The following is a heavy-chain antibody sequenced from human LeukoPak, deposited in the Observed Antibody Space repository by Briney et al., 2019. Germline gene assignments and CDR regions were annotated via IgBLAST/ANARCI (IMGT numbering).Heavy chain of an antibody. J-gene: IGHJ4*02. Sequence: SETLSLTCTVSGGSTSSYYWSCIRQPPGKGLEWIGYIQYSGSTNYNPSLQSRVTISVDTSKNQFSLKLTSVTAADTAVYYCARSIYTTSSHPYFLDYWGQGTLVTVSS. CDR3: ARSIYTTSSHPYFLDY. CDR1: GGSTSSYY. D-gene: IGHD6-6*01. V-gene: IGHV4-59*01. CDR2: IQYSGST.